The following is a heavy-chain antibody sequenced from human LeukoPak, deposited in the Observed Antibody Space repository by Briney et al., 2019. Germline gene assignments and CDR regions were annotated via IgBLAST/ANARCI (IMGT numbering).Heavy chain of an antibody. CDR2: INPSAGIT. J-gene: IGHJ4*02. D-gene: IGHD3-22*01. CDR3: ARSQYITMIVARLYQFDD. CDR1: GYTFTSYH. V-gene: IGHV1-46*01. Sequence: ASVKVSCKASGYTFTSYHMHWVRQAPGQGLDWMGIINPSAGITTYAQKFQGRVAMTKDTSTSTVYMELSSLKSEDTAVYYCARSQYITMIVARLYQFDDWGQGTLVTVSS.